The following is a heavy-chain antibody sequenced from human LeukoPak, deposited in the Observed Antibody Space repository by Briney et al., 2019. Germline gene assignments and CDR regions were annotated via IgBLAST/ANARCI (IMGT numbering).Heavy chain of an antibody. V-gene: IGHV4-30-2*01. J-gene: IGHJ3*02. Sequence: SETLSLTCAVSGGSISSGGYSWSWIRQPPGKGLEWIGYIYRSGSTYYNPSLKSRVTISVDRSKNQFSLKLSSVTAADTAVYYCARGGTTVTFLDAFDIWGQGTMVTVSS. CDR2: IYRSGST. D-gene: IGHD4-17*01. CDR3: ARGGTTVTFLDAFDI. CDR1: GGSISSGGYS.